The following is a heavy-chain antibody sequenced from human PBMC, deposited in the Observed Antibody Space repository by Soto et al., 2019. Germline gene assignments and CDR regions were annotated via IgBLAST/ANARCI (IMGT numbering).Heavy chain of an antibody. Sequence: ASVKVSCKASGGTFSSYAISWVRQAPGQGLEWMGGIIPIFGTANYAQKFQGRVTITADESTSTAYMELSSLRSEDTAVYYCARMQGPAAIDYYGMDVWGQGTTVTVSS. D-gene: IGHD2-2*01. J-gene: IGHJ6*02. CDR3: ARMQGPAAIDYYGMDV. CDR1: GGTFSSYA. CDR2: IIPIFGTA. V-gene: IGHV1-69*13.